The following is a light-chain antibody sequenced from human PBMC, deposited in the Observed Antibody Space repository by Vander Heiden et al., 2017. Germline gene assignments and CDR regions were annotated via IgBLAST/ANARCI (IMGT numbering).Light chain of an antibody. V-gene: IGLV3-25*02. CDR3: QSADSSGTYSVV. CDR2: SDT. J-gene: IGLJ2*01. CDR1: VLARHN. Sequence: SSDLPQPLSVSVSPGHTAKITCSGYVLARHNAYWYQQKPGQAPLLLIYSDTKRPSGIPERFSGSISGTIVTLTISDVQAEEEADYYWQSADSSGTYSVVFGGGTQLTVL.